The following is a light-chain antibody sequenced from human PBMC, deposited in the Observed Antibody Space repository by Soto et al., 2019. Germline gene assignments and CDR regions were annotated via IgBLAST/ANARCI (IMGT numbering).Light chain of an antibody. CDR1: QSISRS. CDR3: HQYNSWPPGT. CDR2: DAS. Sequence: EIVFTQSPAILSVSPGERARISCRASQSISRSLAWYQQNPGQAHRLIISDASTRATGIPARFSGSVSGTEFTLTIRSLQSEDFALYYGHQYNSWPPGTVCQWTKVEIK. V-gene: IGKV3-15*01. J-gene: IGKJ2*01.